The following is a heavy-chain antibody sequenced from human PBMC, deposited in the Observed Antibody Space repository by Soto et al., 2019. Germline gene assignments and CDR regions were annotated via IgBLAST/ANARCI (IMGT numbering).Heavy chain of an antibody. D-gene: IGHD4-17*01. V-gene: IGHV3-30*18. CDR3: AKDGALATTYFDY. CDR2: ISYDGSNK. CDR1: GFTFSSYG. Sequence: LRLSCAASGFTFSSYGMHWVRQAPGKGLEWVAVISYDGSNKYYADSVKGRFTISRDNSKNTLYLQMNSLRAEDTAVYYCAKDGALATTYFDYWGQGTLVTVSS. J-gene: IGHJ4*02.